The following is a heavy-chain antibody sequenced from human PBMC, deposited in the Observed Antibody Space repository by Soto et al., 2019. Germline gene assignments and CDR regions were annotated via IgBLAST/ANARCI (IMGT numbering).Heavy chain of an antibody. CDR1: GFTFSGVW. J-gene: IGHJ4*02. V-gene: IGHV3-15*01. CDR3: TTVQPWDARWAHFDY. Sequence: EVQMVESGGGLVRPGGSLRLSCAVSGFTFSGVWMTWVRQAPGKGLEWVGRIKSKVAGGTVDYAAPVKGRFTISRDDSKSTLYLQMNSLKAEDTAVYYCTTVQPWDARWAHFDYWGQGTLVTVSS. CDR2: IKSKVAGGTV. D-gene: IGHD1-26*01.